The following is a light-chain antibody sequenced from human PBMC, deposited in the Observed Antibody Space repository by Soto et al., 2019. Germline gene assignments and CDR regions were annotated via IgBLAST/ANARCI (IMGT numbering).Light chain of an antibody. CDR2: MGS. CDR1: QSLLHNNGHNY. J-gene: IGKJ2*01. Sequence: EILMTQSPLSLPVTPGEPASISCRTSQSLLHNNGHNYLDWYLQKPGQSPQLLIYMGSHRASGVPDRFSGSGSGTDVTLKISRVEAEDVGVYYFMQALQTPLFTFGQGTKLEIK. CDR3: MQALQTPLFT. V-gene: IGKV2-28*01.